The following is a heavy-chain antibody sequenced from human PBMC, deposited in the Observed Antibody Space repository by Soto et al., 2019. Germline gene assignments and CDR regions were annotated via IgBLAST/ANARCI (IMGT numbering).Heavy chain of an antibody. V-gene: IGHV1-46*01. J-gene: IGHJ6*02. Sequence: GASVKVSCKASGYTFTNDYMHWVRQAAGKGLEWMGIINPNDGRATYAQKFQGRVTMTTDTSTNTAYMELSSLTSEDSAVYYCARDWGYFVGNTCFTTHYGLDVWGQGTTVTVSS. CDR1: GYTFTNDY. CDR2: INPNDGRA. CDR3: ARDWGYFVGNTCFTTHYGLDV. D-gene: IGHD2-2*02.